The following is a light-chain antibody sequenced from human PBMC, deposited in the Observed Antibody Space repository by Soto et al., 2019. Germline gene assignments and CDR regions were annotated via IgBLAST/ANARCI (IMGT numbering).Light chain of an antibody. V-gene: IGKV1-39*01. CDR3: QQSYSTLT. CDR2: AAS. CDR1: QSISSY. Sequence: DIQMTQSPSSLSASVGDRVTITCRASQSISSYLNWYQQKPGKAPKLLIYAASSLQSGVPSRFSGSGSGTDFTLNISSLQPEDFATYYCQQSYSTLTFGPGTKVDI. J-gene: IGKJ3*01.